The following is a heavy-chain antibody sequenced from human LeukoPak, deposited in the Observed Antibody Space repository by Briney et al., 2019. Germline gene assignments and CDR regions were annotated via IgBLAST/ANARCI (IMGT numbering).Heavy chain of an antibody. CDR3: AKGYSWYYYGSGSFLPDAFDI. V-gene: IGHV3-30*18. D-gene: IGHD3-10*01. Sequence: GGSLRLSCAASGFTFSSYGMHWVRQAPGKGLEWVAVISYDGSNKYYADSVKGRFTISRDNSKNTLYLQMNSLRAEDTAVYYCAKGYSWYYYGSGSFLPDAFDIWGQGTMVTVSS. CDR2: ISYDGSNK. CDR1: GFTFSSYG. J-gene: IGHJ3*02.